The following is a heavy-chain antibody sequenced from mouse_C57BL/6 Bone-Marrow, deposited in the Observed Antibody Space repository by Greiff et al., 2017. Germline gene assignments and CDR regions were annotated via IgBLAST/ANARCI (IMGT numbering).Heavy chain of an antibody. Sequence: QVQLQQPGAELVMPGASVKLSCKASGYTFTRYWMHWVKQRPGHGLEWIGEIDPSDSYTNYNQKFKGKSTLTVDKSSSTAYMQLSSLTSEDSAVYYCARESPYYYGSSLVDYWGQGTTLTVSS. CDR2: IDPSDSYT. CDR3: ARESPYYYGSSLVDY. J-gene: IGHJ2*01. CDR1: GYTFTRYW. V-gene: IGHV1-69*01. D-gene: IGHD1-1*01.